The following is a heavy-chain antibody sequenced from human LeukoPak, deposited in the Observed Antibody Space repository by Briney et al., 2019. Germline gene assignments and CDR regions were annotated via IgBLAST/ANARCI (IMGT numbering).Heavy chain of an antibody. CDR2: ISSSSSYI. D-gene: IGHD2-15*01. Sequence: KSGGSLRLSCAASGFTFSSYSMNWVRQAPGKGLEWVSSISSSSSYIYYADSVKGRFTISRDNAKNSLYLQMNSLRAEDTAVYYCARDRCSGGSCFDYWGQGTLVTVSS. CDR1: GFTFSSYS. J-gene: IGHJ4*02. V-gene: IGHV3-21*01. CDR3: ARDRCSGGSCFDY.